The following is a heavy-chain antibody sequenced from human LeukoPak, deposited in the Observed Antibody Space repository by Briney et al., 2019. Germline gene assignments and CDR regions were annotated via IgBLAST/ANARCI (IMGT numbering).Heavy chain of an antibody. D-gene: IGHD6-19*01. CDR3: AGGLVGPKGSSGWYVPYYYGMDV. CDR2: INHSGSS. J-gene: IGHJ6*02. V-gene: IGHV4-34*01. Sequence: SETLSLTCAVYGGSFSGFYWSWIRQPPGKGLEWIGEINHSGSSNYNPSLKSRVTISVDTSKNQFSLNLNSVTAADTAVYYCAGGLVGPKGSSGWYVPYYYGMDVWGRGTTVTVSS. CDR1: GGSFSGFY.